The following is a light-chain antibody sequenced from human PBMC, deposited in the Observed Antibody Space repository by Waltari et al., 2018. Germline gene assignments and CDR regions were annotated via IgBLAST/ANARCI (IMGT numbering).Light chain of an antibody. V-gene: IGLV2-11*01. CDR2: DIN. CDR1: SSDVGANNF. CDR3: CSCVGRNIYWV. Sequence: QSALTQPRSVSGSPGQSVTISCPGPSSDVGANNFVSWYQHHPDKAPKLIIYDINKRPSGVPDRFSGSKSGNTASLTISGLQAEDEADYYCCSCVGRNIYWVFGGGTKLTVL. J-gene: IGLJ3*02.